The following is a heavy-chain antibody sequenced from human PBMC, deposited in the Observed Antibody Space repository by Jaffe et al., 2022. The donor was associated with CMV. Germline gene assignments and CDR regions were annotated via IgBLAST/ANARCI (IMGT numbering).Heavy chain of an antibody. CDR2: ISSNGGST. V-gene: IGHV3-64*01. Sequence: EVQLVESGGGLVQPGGSLRLSCAASGFTFSSYAMHWVRQAPGKGLEYVSAISSNGGSTYYANSVKGRFTISRDNSKNTLYLQMGSLRAEDMAVYYCARGEYYYDSSGYYYNYYMDVWGKGTTVTVSS. CDR1: GFTFSSYA. D-gene: IGHD3-22*01. J-gene: IGHJ6*03. CDR3: ARGEYYYDSSGYYYNYYMDV.